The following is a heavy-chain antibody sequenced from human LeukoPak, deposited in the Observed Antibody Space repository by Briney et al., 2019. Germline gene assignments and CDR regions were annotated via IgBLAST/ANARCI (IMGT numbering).Heavy chain of an antibody. CDR2: ISSSGSTI. J-gene: IGHJ3*02. D-gene: IGHD3-22*01. Sequence: PGGSLRLSCAASGFTFSDYYMSWIRQAPGKGLEWVSYISSSGSTIYYADSVKGRFTISRDNAKNSLYLQMNSLRAEDTAVYYCTTDELDSSGFYFTPLEAFDIWGQGTMVTVSS. CDR3: TTDELDSSGFYFTPLEAFDI. V-gene: IGHV3-11*01. CDR1: GFTFSDYY.